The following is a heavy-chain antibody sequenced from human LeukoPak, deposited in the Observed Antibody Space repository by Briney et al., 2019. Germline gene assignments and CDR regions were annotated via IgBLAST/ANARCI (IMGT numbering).Heavy chain of an antibody. CDR1: GYTFTGYY. CDR3: ARVSHSGSYGFVYYFDY. J-gene: IGHJ4*02. V-gene: IGHV1-2*02. CDR2: INPNSGGT. D-gene: IGHD3-10*01. Sequence: ASVKVSCKASGYTFTGYYIHWVRQAPGQGLEWMGWINPNSGGTNYAQKFQGRVTMTRDTSISTAYMELSRLRSEDTAVYYCARVSHSGSYGFVYYFDYWGQGTLVTVSS.